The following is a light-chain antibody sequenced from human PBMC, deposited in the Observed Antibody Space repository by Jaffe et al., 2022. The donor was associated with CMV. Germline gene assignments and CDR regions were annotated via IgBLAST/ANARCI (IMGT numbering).Light chain of an antibody. J-gene: IGKJ1*01. Sequence: DIVMTQSPDFLAVSLGERATINCKSSQSILYSSNNRDHLAWYQQKPGQPPRLLIYWASVRDSGVPDRFSGSGSGTDFTLTISTLQAEDVAVYYCLQYQSKVHWTFGQGTKVEIK. V-gene: IGKV4-1*01. CDR3: LQYQSKVHWT. CDR1: QSILYSSNNRDH. CDR2: WAS.